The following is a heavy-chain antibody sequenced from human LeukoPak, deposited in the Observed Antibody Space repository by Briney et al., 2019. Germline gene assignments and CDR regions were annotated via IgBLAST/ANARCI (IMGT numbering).Heavy chain of an antibody. J-gene: IGHJ3*02. CDR1: GFTFSSYE. CDR2: SSSNGKSI. D-gene: IGHD3-9*01. CDR3: ARRAILTGHSDVFDI. V-gene: IGHV3-48*03. Sequence: GGSLRLSCAASGFTFSSYEMNWVRQAPGKGLEWVSYSSSNGKSIYHADSVKGRFTISRDNAKNSLYLQMNSLRAEDTAVYYCARRAILTGHSDVFDIWGEGTEVTVSS.